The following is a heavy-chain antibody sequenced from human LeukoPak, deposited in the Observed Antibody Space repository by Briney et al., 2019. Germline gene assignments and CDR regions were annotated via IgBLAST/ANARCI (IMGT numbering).Heavy chain of an antibody. J-gene: IGHJ5*02. CDR2: INPCGGST. V-gene: IGHV1-46*01. CDR3: ASGRPGGELSKIFGWFDP. CDR1: GYTFTSYY. D-gene: IGHD3-10*01. Sequence: ASVKVSCKASGYTFTSYYMHWVRQAPGQGLEWMGIINPCGGSTSYAQKFQGRVTMTRDTSTSTVYMELSSLRSEDTAVYYCASGRPGGELSKIFGWFDPWGQGTLVTVSS.